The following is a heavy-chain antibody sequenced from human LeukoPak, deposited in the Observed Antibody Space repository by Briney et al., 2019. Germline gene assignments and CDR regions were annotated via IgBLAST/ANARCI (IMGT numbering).Heavy chain of an antibody. J-gene: IGHJ4*02. CDR2: IYYSGST. Sequence: SETLSLTCTVSGGSISSYYWGWIRQPPGKGLEWIGSIYYSGSTYYNPSLKSRVTISVDTSKNQFSLKLSSVTAADTAVYYCARDPQYYYDSSGYGFDYWGQGTLVTVSS. CDR1: GGSISSYY. V-gene: IGHV4-39*02. D-gene: IGHD3-22*01. CDR3: ARDPQYYYDSSGYGFDY.